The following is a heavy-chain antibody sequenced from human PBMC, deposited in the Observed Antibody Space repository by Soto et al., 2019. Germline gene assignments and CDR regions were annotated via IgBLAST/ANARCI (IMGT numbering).Heavy chain of an antibody. CDR2: MSGSGANT. D-gene: IGHD3-3*01. J-gene: IGHJ6*02. CDR3: AKGYDFWSGYYSGSDYGMDV. CDR1: GFTFSSYA. V-gene: IGHV3-23*01. Sequence: GGSLRLSCAASGFTFSSYAMSWVRQAPGKGLEWVSSMSGSGANTFYADSVKGHFTISRDNSKNTLYLLMNSLRPEDTAIYYCAKGYDFWSGYYSGSDYGMDVWGQGTMVTVSS.